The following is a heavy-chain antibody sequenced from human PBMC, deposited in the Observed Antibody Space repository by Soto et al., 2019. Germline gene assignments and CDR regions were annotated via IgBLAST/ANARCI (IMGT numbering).Heavy chain of an antibody. CDR2: IIPIFGTA. J-gene: IGHJ6*02. D-gene: IGHD2-8*01. V-gene: IGHV1-69*13. CDR3: ARDRTNGDYGCYYYGMDV. CDR1: GGTFSSYA. Sequence: SVKVSCKASGGTFSSYAISWVRQAPGQGLEWMGGIIPIFGTANYAQKFQGRVTITADESTSTAYMELSSLRSEDTAVYYCARDRTNGDYGCYYYGMDVWGQGTTVTVSS.